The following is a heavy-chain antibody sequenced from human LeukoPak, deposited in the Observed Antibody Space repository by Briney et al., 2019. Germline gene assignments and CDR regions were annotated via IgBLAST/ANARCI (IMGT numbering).Heavy chain of an antibody. V-gene: IGHV3-30*03. D-gene: IGHD1-26*01. CDR2: FSFDSYNE. CDR1: GFTFSKYG. Sequence: PGGSLRLSCAASGFTFSKYGMHWVRQAPGKGLEWVAVFSFDSYNEFYGDSVKGRFTISRDNSKNMVVLQMDSLRPEDTAVYFCVKGKWEDNHYYFGLDVWGQGTTVTVAS. J-gene: IGHJ6*02. CDR3: VKGKWEDNHYYFGLDV.